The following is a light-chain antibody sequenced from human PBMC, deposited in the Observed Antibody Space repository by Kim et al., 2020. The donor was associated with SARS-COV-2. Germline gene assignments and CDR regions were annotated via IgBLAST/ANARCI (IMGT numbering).Light chain of an antibody. V-gene: IGLV3-21*04. CDR3: QVWDSSSDHVV. CDR1: HMGGKS. Sequence: APGQTATLTCGGDHMGGKSVHWYQQMPGQAPVVVIFSERDRPPGIPARFSGSNSDNTATLTISGVEAGDEADYYCQVWDSSSDHVVFGGGTQLTVL. CDR2: SER. J-gene: IGLJ2*01.